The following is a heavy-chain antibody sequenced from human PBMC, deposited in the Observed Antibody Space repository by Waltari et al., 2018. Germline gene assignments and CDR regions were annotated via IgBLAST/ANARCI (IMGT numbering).Heavy chain of an antibody. D-gene: IGHD2-8*01. Sequence: QVQLQQWGAGLLKPSETLSLTCAVYGGSFSGYYCRWIRQPPGKGLEWIGEINHSGSTNYNPSLKSRVTISVDTSKNQFSLKLSSVTAADTAVYYCARGLYCTNGVCYTEYFQHWGQGTLVTVSS. CDR1: GGSFSGYY. CDR3: ARGLYCTNGVCYTEYFQH. V-gene: IGHV4-34*01. J-gene: IGHJ1*01. CDR2: INHSGST.